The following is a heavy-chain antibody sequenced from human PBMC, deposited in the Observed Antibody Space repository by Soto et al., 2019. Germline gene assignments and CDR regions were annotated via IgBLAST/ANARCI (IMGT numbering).Heavy chain of an antibody. CDR1: GYTFTSYD. Sequence: ASVKVSCKASGYTFTSYDINWVRQATGQGLEWMGWMNPNSGNTGYAQKFQGRVTMTRNTSISTACMELSSLRSEDTAVYYCARGVLTYYDFWSGYSRLPAIDDIWGQGTMVTVSS. CDR3: ARGVLTYYDFWSGYSRLPAIDDI. CDR2: MNPNSGNT. V-gene: IGHV1-8*01. J-gene: IGHJ3*02. D-gene: IGHD3-3*01.